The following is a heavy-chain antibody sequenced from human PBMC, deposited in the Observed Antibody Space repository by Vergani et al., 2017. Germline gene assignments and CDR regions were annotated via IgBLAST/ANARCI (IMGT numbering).Heavy chain of an antibody. V-gene: IGHV3-30*18. CDR2: ISYDGTKK. Sequence: QVQLVESGGGVVQPGRSLRLSCAASGFIFSSYGMHWVRQAPGKGLEWVAVISYDGTKKYYADFVKGRFTISRDNSKNTLYLQMNSLRAEDTAVFYCAKSPRLAASPYYYYYMDVWGKXP. CDR3: AKSPRLAASPYYYYYMDV. D-gene: IGHD6-25*01. J-gene: IGHJ6*03. CDR1: GFIFSSYG.